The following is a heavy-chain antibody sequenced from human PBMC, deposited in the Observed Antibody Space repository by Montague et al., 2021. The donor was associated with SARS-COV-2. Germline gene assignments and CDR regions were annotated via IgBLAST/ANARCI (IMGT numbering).Heavy chain of an antibody. CDR2: IYYSGST. CDR3: ARLVETYYYYYGMDV. CDR1: GGSISSSSYY. J-gene: IGHJ6*02. Sequence: SETLSLTCTVSGGSISSSSYYWGWIRQPPGKGLEWIGSIYYSGSTYYNPSLKSRVTISVDTSKNQFSLKLSSVTAADTAVYYCARLVETYYYYYGMDVWGQGTTVTXSS. V-gene: IGHV4-39*01. D-gene: IGHD4-23*01.